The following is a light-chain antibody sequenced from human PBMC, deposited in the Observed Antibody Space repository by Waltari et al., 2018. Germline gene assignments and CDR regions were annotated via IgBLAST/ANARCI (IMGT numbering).Light chain of an antibody. J-gene: IGKJ2*01. CDR1: QSLVHSDGNTY. CDR3: MQGTHWPYT. Sequence: AVMTHFLLARRVTLGRPAYICCKSCQSLVHSDGNTYLQWFQQRPGQSPRRLIYKVSNRESGVTARFSGSGSGTDVTLKISRVEAENVWVYYCMQGTHWPYTFGQGTRLDIK. CDR2: KVS. V-gene: IGKV2-30*02.